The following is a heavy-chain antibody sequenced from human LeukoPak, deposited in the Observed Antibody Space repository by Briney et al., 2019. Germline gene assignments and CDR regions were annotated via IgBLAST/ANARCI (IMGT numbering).Heavy chain of an antibody. CDR1: GYSISSSNW. J-gene: IGHJ3*02. Sequence: PSDTLSLTCAVSGYSISSSNWWGWIRQPPGMGLEWIGYIYYSGSTYYNPSLKSRVTMSVDTSKNQFSLKLSSVTAVDTAVYYCARTLVGATDAFDIWGQGTMVTVSS. CDR3: ARTLVGATDAFDI. D-gene: IGHD1-26*01. V-gene: IGHV4-28*01. CDR2: IYYSGST.